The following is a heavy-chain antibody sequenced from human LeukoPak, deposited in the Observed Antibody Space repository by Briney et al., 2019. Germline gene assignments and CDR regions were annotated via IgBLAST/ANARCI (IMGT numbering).Heavy chain of an antibody. Sequence: GASVKVSCKASGYTFTGYYMHWVRQAPGQGLEWMGWINPNSGGTNYAQKFQGRVTMTRDTSISTAYMELRSLRSDDTAVYYCARYYDSSGYYYYYMDVWGKGTTVTISS. J-gene: IGHJ6*03. CDR3: ARYYDSSGYYYYYMDV. V-gene: IGHV1-2*02. CDR2: INPNSGGT. CDR1: GYTFTGYY. D-gene: IGHD3-22*01.